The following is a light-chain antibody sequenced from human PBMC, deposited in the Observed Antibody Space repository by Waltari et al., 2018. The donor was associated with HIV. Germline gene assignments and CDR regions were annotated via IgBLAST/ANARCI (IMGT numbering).Light chain of an antibody. V-gene: IGKV1-39*01. Sequence: DIQMTQSPSSLSASVGDSVPITCRASQNIRSNLNWYQQKPGKAPKLLIYTASSWQNSVPSRFSGSGSGTDFTLTISNLQPEDFATYHCQQSDSSPPTFGQGTNVEIK. CDR1: QNIRSN. CDR2: TAS. J-gene: IGKJ1*01. CDR3: QQSDSSPPT.